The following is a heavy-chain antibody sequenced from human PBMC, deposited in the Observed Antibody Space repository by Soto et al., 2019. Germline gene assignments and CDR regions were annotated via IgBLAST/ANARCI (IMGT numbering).Heavy chain of an antibody. CDR2: IRSDGTTI. J-gene: IGHJ4*02. Sequence: EAHLVESGGGLIQPGGSLRLSCAASGFTFSDNPMNWVRLAPGKGLEWVSHIRSDGTTIYYADSVKGRFTISRDNAKNSLYLHMNSLRAEDTAIYYCVRDHDFAFDTWGQGTLVTVSS. CDR1: GFTFSDNP. D-gene: IGHD2-21*02. V-gene: IGHV3-48*01. CDR3: VRDHDFAFDT.